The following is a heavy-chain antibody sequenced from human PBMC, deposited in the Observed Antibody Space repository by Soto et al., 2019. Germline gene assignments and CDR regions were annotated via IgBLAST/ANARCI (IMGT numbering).Heavy chain of an antibody. D-gene: IGHD5-12*01. V-gene: IGHV3-21*01. J-gene: IGHJ4*02. CDR2: ISSSSSYI. CDR1: GFTFSSYS. Sequence: EVQLVESGGGLVKPGGSLRLSCAASGFTFSSYSMNWVRQAPGKGLEWVSSISSSSSYIYYADSVKGRFTISRDNAKNSLYLQMYSLRAEDTAVYYCARGGASGYDSPFDYWGQGTLVTVSS. CDR3: ARGGASGYDSPFDY.